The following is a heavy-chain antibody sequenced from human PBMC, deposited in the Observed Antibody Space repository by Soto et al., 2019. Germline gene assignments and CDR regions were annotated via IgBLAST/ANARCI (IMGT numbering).Heavy chain of an antibody. Sequence: QVQLVESGGGVVQPGRSLRLSCVVSGFIFSDYGMHWVRQAPGKGLEWVAAVSYHGSDKYYADFVKGRFTVSRDNSDNILYLQMSSLRADDMSIYYCEKIPGRQYCINTPTAFSEWGQGKMVTV. V-gene: IGHV3-30*18. CDR1: GFIFSDYG. D-gene: IGHD4-4*01. CDR2: VSYHGSDK. J-gene: IGHJ3*01. CDR3: EKIPGRQYCINTPTAFSE.